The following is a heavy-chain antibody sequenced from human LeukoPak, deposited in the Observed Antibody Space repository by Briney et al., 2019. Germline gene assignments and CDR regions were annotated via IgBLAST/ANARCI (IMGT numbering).Heavy chain of an antibody. CDR2: ITGSGTST. CDR1: GFTFSNYA. V-gene: IGHV3-23*01. D-gene: IGHD3-9*01. CDR3: VIWGDYDVLTGYYVPDY. Sequence: GSLRLSCVASGFTFSNYAMSWVRQAPGKGLEWVSAITGSGTSTYYADSLKGRFTISRDNSKNTVFLQMNSLRHEDTAIYYCVIWGDYDVLTGYYVPDYWGQGTLVTVSS. J-gene: IGHJ4*02.